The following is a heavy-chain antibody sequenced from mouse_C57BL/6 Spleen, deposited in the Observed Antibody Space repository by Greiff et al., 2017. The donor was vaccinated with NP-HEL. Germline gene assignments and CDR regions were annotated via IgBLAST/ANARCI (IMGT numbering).Heavy chain of an antibody. V-gene: IGHV1-19*01. CDR3: AREGYGYEEGFAY. Sequence: EVKLQESGPVLVKPGASVKMSCKASGYTFTDYYMNWVKQSHGKSLEWIGVINPYNGGTSYNQKFKGKATLTVDKSSSTAYMELNSLTSEDSAVYYCAREGYGYEEGFAYWGQGTLVTVSA. J-gene: IGHJ3*01. CDR2: INPYNGGT. D-gene: IGHD2-2*01. CDR1: GYTFTDYY.